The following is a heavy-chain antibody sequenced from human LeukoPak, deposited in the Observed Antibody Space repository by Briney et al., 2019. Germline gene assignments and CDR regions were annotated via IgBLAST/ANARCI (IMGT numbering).Heavy chain of an antibody. CDR2: IYTSGST. Sequence: SETLSLTCTVSGGSISSNYWSWIRQPAGKGLEWIGRIYTSGSTNYNPSLKSRVTISVDTSKNQFSLMLSSVTAADTAVYYCAGSFLLDSSGYYRDYWGQGTLVTVSS. D-gene: IGHD3-22*01. CDR3: AGSFLLDSSGYYRDY. CDR1: GGSISSNY. V-gene: IGHV4-4*07. J-gene: IGHJ4*02.